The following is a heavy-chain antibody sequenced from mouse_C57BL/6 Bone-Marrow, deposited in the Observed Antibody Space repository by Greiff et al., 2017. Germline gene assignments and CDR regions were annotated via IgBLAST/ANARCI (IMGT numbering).Heavy chain of an antibody. CDR3: TTWSYYYAMDY. J-gene: IGHJ4*01. CDR2: IDPENGDT. CDR1: GFNIKDDY. V-gene: IGHV14-4*01. Sequence: VQLKQSGAELVRPGASVKLSCTASGFNIKDDYMHWVKQRPEQGLEWIGWIDPENGDTEYASKFQGKATITADTSSNTAYLQLSSLTSEDTAVYSGTTWSYYYAMDYWGQGTSVTVSS.